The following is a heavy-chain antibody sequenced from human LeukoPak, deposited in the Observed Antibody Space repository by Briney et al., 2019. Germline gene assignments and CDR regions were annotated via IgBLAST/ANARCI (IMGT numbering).Heavy chain of an antibody. Sequence: GGSLRLSCAASGFTFSSYSMNWVRQAPGKGLEWVSYISSSSSTIYYADSVKGRFTISRDNAKNSLYLQMNSLRAEDTAVYYCARDLLGGYSYGLFDYWGQGTLVTVSS. V-gene: IGHV3-48*01. CDR3: ARDLLGGYSYGLFDY. D-gene: IGHD5-18*01. CDR1: GFTFSSYS. J-gene: IGHJ4*02. CDR2: ISSSSSTI.